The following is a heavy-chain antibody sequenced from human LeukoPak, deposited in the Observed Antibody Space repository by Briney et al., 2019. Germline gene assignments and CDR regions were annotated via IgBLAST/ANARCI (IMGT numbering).Heavy chain of an antibody. CDR3: ARDVAVPAAMAGYYYYYGMDV. D-gene: IGHD2-2*01. Sequence: GGSLRLSCAASGFTFSDYYMSWIRQAPGKGLEWVSCISSSGSTIYYADSVKGRFTISRDNAKNSLYLQMNSLRAEDTAVYYCARDVAVPAAMAGYYYYYGMDVWGQGTTVTVSS. J-gene: IGHJ6*02. CDR1: GFTFSDYY. V-gene: IGHV3-11*01. CDR2: ISSSGSTI.